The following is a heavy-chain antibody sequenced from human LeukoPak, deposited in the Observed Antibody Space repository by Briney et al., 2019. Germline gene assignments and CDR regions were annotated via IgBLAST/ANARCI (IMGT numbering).Heavy chain of an antibody. CDR3: ARERTSYYNYSMCA. Sequence: SETLSLTCTLSGGSISSFYWSWIRQPAGKGLEWIGRIFTSGSTNYNPSLKSRVTISVDKSKNQFSLKLSSVTAADTAVYYCARERTSYYNYSMCASGKGTTVTVSS. CDR1: GGSISSFY. CDR2: IFTSGST. V-gene: IGHV4-4*07. J-gene: IGHJ6*03.